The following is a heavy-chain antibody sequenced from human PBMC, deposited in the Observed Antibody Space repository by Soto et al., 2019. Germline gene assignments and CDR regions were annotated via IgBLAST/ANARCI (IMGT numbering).Heavy chain of an antibody. Sequence: QVQLVQSGAEVKRPGASVKVSCKASGYTFTSYGVSWVRQAPGQGLEWMGWISAPNGNTINAQKLQGRVTMTPDPSTSTAYMELRSLRSDDTAVYYCARALTPTHYWGQGTLVTVSS. J-gene: IGHJ4*02. CDR3: ARALTPTHY. CDR1: GYTFTSYG. D-gene: IGHD3-9*01. CDR2: ISAPNGNT. V-gene: IGHV1-18*01.